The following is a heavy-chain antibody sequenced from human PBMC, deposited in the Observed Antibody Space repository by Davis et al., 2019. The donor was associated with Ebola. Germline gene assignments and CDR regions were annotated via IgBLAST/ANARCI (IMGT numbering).Heavy chain of an antibody. V-gene: IGHV3-23*01. CDR1: GFTFRNYA. D-gene: IGHD3-3*01. Sequence: LSLTCAASGFTFRNYAMSWVRQAPGKGLKWVASITGTGRTTYYAVSAQGRFTISRDNSNNTLYLQMNSLRAEDTAVFYCAKDLILAPYDLWRAFDSWGQGTLVTVSS. J-gene: IGHJ4*02. CDR2: ITGTGRTT. CDR3: AKDLILAPYDLWRAFDS.